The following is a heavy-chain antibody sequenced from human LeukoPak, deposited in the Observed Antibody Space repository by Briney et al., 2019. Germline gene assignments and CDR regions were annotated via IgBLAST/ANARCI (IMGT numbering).Heavy chain of an antibody. CDR2: IYYSGST. V-gene: IGHV4-39*01. Sequence: SETLSLTCTVSGDSISSSPYYWGWIRQPPGKGLEWIGSIYYSGSTYYNPPLKSRVTISVDTSKNQFSLKLTSVTAADTAVYYCARSTVINWFDPWGQGTLVTVSS. J-gene: IGHJ5*02. D-gene: IGHD4-17*01. CDR3: ARSTVINWFDP. CDR1: GDSISSSPYY.